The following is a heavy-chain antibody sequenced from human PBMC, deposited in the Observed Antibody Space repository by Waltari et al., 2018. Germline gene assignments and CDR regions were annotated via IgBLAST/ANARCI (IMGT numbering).Heavy chain of an antibody. Sequence: EVQLVQSGAEVKKPGATVKISCNFSGYTFTDYYIHWLQQAPGKGLEWMGLVDPEDGETIYAEKFQGRVNINGDTSTDTAYMELSSMRSEDTAVYYCATGGTWELLRRGAFDIWGQGTMVTVSS. V-gene: IGHV1-69-2*01. D-gene: IGHD1-26*01. J-gene: IGHJ3*02. CDR3: ATGGTWELLRRGAFDI. CDR2: VDPEDGET. CDR1: GYTFTDYY.